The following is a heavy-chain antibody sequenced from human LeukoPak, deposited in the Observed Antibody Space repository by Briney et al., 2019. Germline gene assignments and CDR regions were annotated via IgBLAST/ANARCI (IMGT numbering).Heavy chain of an antibody. J-gene: IGHJ6*03. CDR3: ARDSRKPSYYYYYYMDV. CDR1: GFTLSTYA. CDR2: TSSSDAGT. Sequence: GGSLRLSCAASGFTLSTYAMSWVRQTPGKGLEWVAATSSSDAGTYHADSVRGRFTISRDNSKNTLYLQMNSLRAEDTAVYYCARDSRKPSYYYYYYMDVWGKGTTVTVSS. D-gene: IGHD1-14*01. V-gene: IGHV3-23*01.